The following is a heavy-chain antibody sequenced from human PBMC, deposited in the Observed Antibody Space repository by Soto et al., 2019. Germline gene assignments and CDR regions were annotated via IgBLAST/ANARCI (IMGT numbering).Heavy chain of an antibody. Sequence: PGGSLRLSCAASGFTFDDYTMHWVRQAPGKGLEWVSLISWDGGSTYYADSVKGRFTISRDNSKNSLYLQMNSLRTEDTALYYCAKASGVVTPHYYYGMDVWGQGTTVTVSS. D-gene: IGHD2-21*02. CDR3: AKASGVVTPHYYYGMDV. J-gene: IGHJ6*02. V-gene: IGHV3-43*01. CDR1: GFTFDDYT. CDR2: ISWDGGST.